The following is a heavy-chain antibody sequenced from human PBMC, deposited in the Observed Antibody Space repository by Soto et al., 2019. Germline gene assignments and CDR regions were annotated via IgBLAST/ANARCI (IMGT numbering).Heavy chain of an antibody. CDR1: GFTFSSYV. V-gene: IGHV3-23*01. D-gene: IGHD5-12*01. CDR2: ISGSGGST. CDR3: AKERRDGYNYGVDY. Sequence: EVQLLESGGGLVQPGGSLRLSCAASGFTFSSYVMNWVRQAPGKGLEWVAAISGSGGSTYSADSVKGRFTVSRDNSKSTLYLQMNSLRAEDTAVYYCAKERRDGYNYGVDYWGQGTPVTVSS. J-gene: IGHJ4*02.